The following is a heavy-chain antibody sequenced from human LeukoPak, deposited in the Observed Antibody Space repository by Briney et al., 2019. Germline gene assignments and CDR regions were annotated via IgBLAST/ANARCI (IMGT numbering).Heavy chain of an antibody. CDR1: GFTFSSHW. Sequence: GGSLRLSCAASGFTFSSHWMSWVRQAPGKGLEWVANINQDGSEKYYVDSVKGRFTISRDNAKNSLYLQLNSLRAEDTAVYYCARNCFDNPNWGDAFDVWGQGTMVTVSS. D-gene: IGHD7-27*01. J-gene: IGHJ3*01. CDR2: INQDGSEK. CDR3: ARNCFDNPNWGDAFDV. V-gene: IGHV3-7*01.